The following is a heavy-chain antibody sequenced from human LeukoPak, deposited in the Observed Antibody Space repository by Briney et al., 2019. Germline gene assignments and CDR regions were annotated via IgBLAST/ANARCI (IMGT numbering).Heavy chain of an antibody. CDR1: GYTFTSYA. V-gene: IGHV1-3*03. CDR3: ARAQRRSQWFGETP. Sequence: ASVKVSCKASGYTFTSYAMHWVRQAPGQRLEWMGWINAGNGNTKYSQEFQGRVTITRDTSASTAYMELSSLRSEDMAVYYCARAQRRSQWFGETPWGQGTLVTVSS. CDR2: INAGNGNT. J-gene: IGHJ5*02. D-gene: IGHD3-10*01.